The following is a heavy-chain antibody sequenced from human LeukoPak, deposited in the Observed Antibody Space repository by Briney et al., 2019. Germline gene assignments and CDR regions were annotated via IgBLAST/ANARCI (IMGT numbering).Heavy chain of an antibody. CDR1: GFTFSSYS. Sequence: GGSLRLSCAASGFTFSSYSMNWVRQAPGKGLEWVSSISSSSSYIYYADSVKGRFTISRDNAKNSLYLQMNSLRAEDTAVYYCARDAGGGWYYFDYWGQGTLVTVSS. V-gene: IGHV3-21*01. CDR3: ARDAGGGWYYFDY. J-gene: IGHJ4*02. D-gene: IGHD6-19*01. CDR2: ISSSSSYI.